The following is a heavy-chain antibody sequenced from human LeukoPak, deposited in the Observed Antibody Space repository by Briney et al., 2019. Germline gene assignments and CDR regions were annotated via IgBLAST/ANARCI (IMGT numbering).Heavy chain of an antibody. CDR1: GFSFSTLG. CDR3: VKGARLALIDY. CDR2: IGTTNSDT. Sequence: PGGSLRLSCAASGFSFSTLGMSWVRQAPGEGLVWVSSIGTTNSDTKYAESVKGRFTISRDNSKNTLYLKMNKLRAEDTAIYYWVKGARLALIDYWGQGTLVTVSS. D-gene: IGHD3-9*01. J-gene: IGHJ4*02. V-gene: IGHV3-23*01.